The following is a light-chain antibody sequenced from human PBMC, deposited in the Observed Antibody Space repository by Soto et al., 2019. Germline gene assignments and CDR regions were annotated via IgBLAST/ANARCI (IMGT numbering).Light chain of an antibody. V-gene: IGKV3-15*01. J-gene: IGKJ1*01. CDR1: QSVFSS. Sequence: EIVMTQSPAILSVSPGERATLSCRASQSVFSSLAWFQQKPGQAPRLLIYGAATRATGIPARFSGSGSGTEFTLTISSLQSEDFAIYYCQQYHNWPAFGQGTKVEIK. CDR2: GAA. CDR3: QQYHNWPA.